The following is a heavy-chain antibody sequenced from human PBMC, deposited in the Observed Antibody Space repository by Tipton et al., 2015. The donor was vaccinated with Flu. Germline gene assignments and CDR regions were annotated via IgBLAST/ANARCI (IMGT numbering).Heavy chain of an antibody. D-gene: IGHD3-10*01. CDR3: ARDQGFGGGMTYDYFAMDV. J-gene: IGHJ6*02. V-gene: IGHV4-31*03. CDR2: IYYSGGT. CDR1: GDSMGSRYY. Sequence: TLSLTCSVSGDSMGSRYYWGWIRQAPGKGLEWIASIYYSGGTYYNPSLESRVTMSVDTSKNQFSVSLTSVTAADTAVYYCARDQGFGGGMTYDYFAMDVWGQGTTVTVSS.